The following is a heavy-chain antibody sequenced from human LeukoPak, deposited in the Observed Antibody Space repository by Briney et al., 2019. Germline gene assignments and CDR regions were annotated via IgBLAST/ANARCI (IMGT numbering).Heavy chain of an antibody. CDR2: ISSSGSFI. CDR1: GFTFSDYY. V-gene: IGHV3-11*04. D-gene: IGHD3-22*01. CDR3: ARETHYDSSGYHNDY. J-gene: IGHJ4*02. Sequence: PGGSLRLSCAASGFTFSDYYMSWIRQAPGKGLEWVSYISSSGSFIYYADSVKGRFTISRDNAKNSLYLQMNSLRAEDTAVYYCARETHYDSSGYHNDYWGQGTLVTVSS.